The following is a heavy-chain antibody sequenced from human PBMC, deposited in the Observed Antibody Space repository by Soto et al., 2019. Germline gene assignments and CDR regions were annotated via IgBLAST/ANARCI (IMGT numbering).Heavy chain of an antibody. CDR2: ISYDGSNK. CDR1: GFTFSSYG. J-gene: IGHJ3*02. D-gene: IGHD2-21*02. Sequence: GGSLRLSCAASGFTFSSYGMHWVRQAPGKGLEWVAVISYDGSNKYYADSVKGRFTISRDNSKNTLYLQMNSLRAEDTAVYYCAKGFLLHCGGDCYSADAFDIWGQGTMVTVSS. V-gene: IGHV3-30*18. CDR3: AKGFLLHCGGDCYSADAFDI.